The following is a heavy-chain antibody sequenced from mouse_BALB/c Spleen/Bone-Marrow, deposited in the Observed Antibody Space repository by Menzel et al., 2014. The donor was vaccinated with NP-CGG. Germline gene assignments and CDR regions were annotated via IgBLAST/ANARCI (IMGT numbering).Heavy chain of an antibody. J-gene: IGHJ2*01. V-gene: IGHV1-9*01. D-gene: IGHD1-1*01. CDR3: AREDYYGSSYGDY. CDR2: ILPGSGST. Sequence: VMLLESGAELMKPGASVKISCKATGYTFSSYWIEWVKQRPGHGLEWIGEILPGSGSTNYNEKFKGKATFTADTSSNTAYMQLSSLTSEDSAVYYCAREDYYGSSYGDYWGQGTTLTVSS. CDR1: GYTFSSYW.